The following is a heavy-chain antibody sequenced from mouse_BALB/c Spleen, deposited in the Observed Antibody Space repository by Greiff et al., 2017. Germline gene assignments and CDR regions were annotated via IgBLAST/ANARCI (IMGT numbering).Heavy chain of an antibody. V-gene: IGHV1-87*01. Sequence: QVQLQQSGAELARPGASVKLSCKASGYTFTSYWMQWVKQRPGQGLEWIGAIYPGDGDTRYTQKFKGKATLTADKSSSTAYMQLSSLASEESAVYYCARDGSSFYAMDYWGQGTSVTVSS. D-gene: IGHD1-1*01. CDR2: IYPGDGDT. J-gene: IGHJ4*01. CDR1: GYTFTSYW. CDR3: ARDGSSFYAMDY.